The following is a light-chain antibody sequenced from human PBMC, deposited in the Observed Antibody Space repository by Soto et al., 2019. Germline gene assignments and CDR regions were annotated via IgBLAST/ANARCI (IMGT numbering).Light chain of an antibody. J-gene: IGLJ2*01. CDR3: SSFAGGGNPVL. V-gene: IGLV2-8*01. CDR1: RSDVGGYNY. CDR2: EVT. Sequence: QSALTQPPSASGSLGQSVTISCTGTRSDVGGYNYVSWHQQHPGKAPKVMIYEVTKRPPGVPDRFSGSKSGNTASLTVSGLQAEDEADYYCSSFAGGGNPVLLGGVTKLTVL.